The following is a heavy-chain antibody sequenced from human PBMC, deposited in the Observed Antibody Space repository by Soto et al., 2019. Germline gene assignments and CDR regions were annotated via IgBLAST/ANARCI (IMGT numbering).Heavy chain of an antibody. D-gene: IGHD1-1*01. CDR1: GQSFSGHS. CDR2: INESGST. CDR3: ARGSGIVALPGELEDVNYDY. V-gene: IGHV4-34*01. J-gene: IGHJ4*02. Sequence: QVQLQQWGAGLVKPSETLSLSCAVYGQSFSGHSWAWIRQPPGKGLEWIGEINESGSTYYNPSLKSRVTLSTDTSKNQFSLKLSSVSAADTPAYFCARGSGIVALPGELEDVNYDYWGQGTLVTVSS.